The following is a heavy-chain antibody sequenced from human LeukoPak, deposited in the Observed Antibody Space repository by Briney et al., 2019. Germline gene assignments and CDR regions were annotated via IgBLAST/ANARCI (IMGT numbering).Heavy chain of an antibody. CDR2: IHPGDSDT. J-gene: IGHJ6*03. Sequence: GESLKISCKGSGYSFTSYWIGWVRQMPGKGLEWMGIIHPGDSDTRYSPSFQGQVTISADKSISTAYLQWSSLKASDTAIYYCARAGTYYYYHMDVWGKGTTVTVFS. CDR3: ARAGTYYYYHMDV. CDR1: GYSFTSYW. V-gene: IGHV5-51*01. D-gene: IGHD6-19*01.